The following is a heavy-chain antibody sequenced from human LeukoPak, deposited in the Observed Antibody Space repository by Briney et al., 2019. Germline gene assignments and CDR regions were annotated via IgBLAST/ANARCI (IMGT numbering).Heavy chain of an antibody. CDR2: IYYSGST. V-gene: IGHV4-59*01. Sequence: PSETLSLTCAVYGGSFSGYYWSWIRQPPGKGLEWIGYIYYSGSTNYNPSLKSRVTISVDTSKNQFSLKLSSVTAADTAVYYCARGRRTMATIGDYWGQGTLVTVSS. D-gene: IGHD5-24*01. CDR1: GGSFSGYY. CDR3: ARGRRTMATIGDY. J-gene: IGHJ4*02.